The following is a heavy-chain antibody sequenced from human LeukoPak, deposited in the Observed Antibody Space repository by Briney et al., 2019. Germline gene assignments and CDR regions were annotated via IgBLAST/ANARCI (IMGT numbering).Heavy chain of an antibody. J-gene: IGHJ4*02. V-gene: IGHV3-7*01. CDR1: GFTFSSYS. Sequence: GGSLRLSCAASGFTFSSYSMSWVRQAPGKGMEWVANIKQDRSEKYYVDSVKGRFTISRDNAKNSLYLQMNSLRAEDTAVYYCARDVTSFYSSWGQGTLVTVSS. CDR2: IKQDRSEK. CDR3: ARDVTSFYSS. D-gene: IGHD6-13*01.